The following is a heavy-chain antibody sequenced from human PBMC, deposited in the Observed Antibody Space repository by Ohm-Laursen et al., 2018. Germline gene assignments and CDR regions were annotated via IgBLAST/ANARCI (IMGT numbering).Heavy chain of an antibody. Sequence: SLRLSCAASGFIFSSYWMHWVRQAPGKGLEWVSSVSGSGTSTYYAASVKGRFTISRDKSNSTLYLQMNSLRADDTAVYYCARATPSSGWLFDSWGQGTLVTVSS. D-gene: IGHD6-19*01. CDR1: GFIFSSYW. V-gene: IGHV3-23*01. J-gene: IGHJ4*02. CDR3: ARATPSSGWLFDS. CDR2: VSGSGTST.